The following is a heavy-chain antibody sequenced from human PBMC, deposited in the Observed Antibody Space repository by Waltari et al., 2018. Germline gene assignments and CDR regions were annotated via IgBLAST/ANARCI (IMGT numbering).Heavy chain of an antibody. V-gene: IGHV3-23*01. CDR2: ISGGGGST. J-gene: IGHJ3*02. Sequence: EVQLLESGGGLVQPGGSLRLSCAASGFTFSSYAMSWVRKAPGTGLAWVSAISGGGGSTYFADSVKGRFTISRDNSKNTLYLQMNSLRAEDTAVYYCKSDYYDSSGYSGYDAFDIWGQGTMVTVSS. D-gene: IGHD3-22*01. CDR3: KSDYYDSSGYSGYDAFDI. CDR1: GFTFSSYA.